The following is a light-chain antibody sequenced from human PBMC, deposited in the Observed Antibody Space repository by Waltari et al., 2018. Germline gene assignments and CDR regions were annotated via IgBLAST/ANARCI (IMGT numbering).Light chain of an antibody. Sequence: DIVLTQSPVALSLSPWERATLSCRASQSVRSALAWYQQTPGQAPRLLIYDASNRATGIPSRFSGSGSGTDFTLTISSLEPEDFAVYYCQQRSNWPREFTFGPGTKVDIK. CDR3: QQRSNWPREFT. V-gene: IGKV3-11*01. J-gene: IGKJ3*01. CDR2: DAS. CDR1: QSVRSA.